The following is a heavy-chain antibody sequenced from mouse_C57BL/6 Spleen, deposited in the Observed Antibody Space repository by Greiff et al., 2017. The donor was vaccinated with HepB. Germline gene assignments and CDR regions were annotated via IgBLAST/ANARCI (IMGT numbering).Heavy chain of an antibody. CDR2: IYPGDGDT. J-gene: IGHJ3*01. CDR3: ARSNWDVAWFAY. V-gene: IGHV1-82*01. D-gene: IGHD4-1*01. CDR1: GYAFSSSW. Sequence: QVQLQQSGPELVKPGASVKISCKASGYAFSSSWMNWVKQRPGKGLEWIGRIYPGDGDTNYNGKFKGKATLTADKSSSTAYMQLSSLTSEDSAVYFCARSNWDVAWFAYWGQGTLVTVSA.